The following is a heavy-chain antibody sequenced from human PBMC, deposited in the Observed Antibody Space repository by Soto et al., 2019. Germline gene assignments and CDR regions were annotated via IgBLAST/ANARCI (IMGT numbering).Heavy chain of an antibody. V-gene: IGHV4-30-2*01. J-gene: IGHJ4*02. Sequence: SETLSLTCAVSGGSIISGGYSWTLIRQPPGKGLEWIGYIYHSASTYYNPSLKSRVTISVDRSKNQFSLKLSSVTAADTAEYYCARVPDYWGQGTLVTVSS. CDR1: GGSIISGGYS. CDR2: IYHSAST. CDR3: ARVPDY.